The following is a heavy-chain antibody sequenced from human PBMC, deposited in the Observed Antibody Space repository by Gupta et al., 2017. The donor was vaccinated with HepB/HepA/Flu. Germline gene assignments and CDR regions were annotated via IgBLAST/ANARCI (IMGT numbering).Heavy chain of an antibody. D-gene: IGHD3-9*01. J-gene: IGHJ4*02. CDR3: AKNTLTGRPYYYHY. V-gene: IGHV3-23*01. CDR2: ISDSGGSS. Sequence: EVQLLASGGGLVQPGGSLRLSCAASGFTFSSYASPWVRQAPGKGLEGVSGISDSGGSSYYADSVKGRFTISRDNSKNTLYLQMNSLRDEDTAVYYGAKNTLTGRPYYYHYWGQGTLVTVSS. CDR1: GFTFSSYA.